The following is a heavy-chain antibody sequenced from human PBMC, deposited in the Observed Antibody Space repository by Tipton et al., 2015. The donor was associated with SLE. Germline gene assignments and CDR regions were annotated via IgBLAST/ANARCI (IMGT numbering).Heavy chain of an antibody. CDR2: ISDGGTT. V-gene: IGHV4-34*01. CDR1: GGSFSGYY. D-gene: IGHD1-14*01. J-gene: IGHJ4*02. Sequence: GLVKPSETLSLTCGVYGGSFSGYYWTWIRQPPGKGLEWIGEISDGGTTYYNPSLKSRVTISVDTSKNQFSLELSSVTAADTSVYYCARDSAGITLDYWGQGALVTVSS. CDR3: ARDSAGITLDY.